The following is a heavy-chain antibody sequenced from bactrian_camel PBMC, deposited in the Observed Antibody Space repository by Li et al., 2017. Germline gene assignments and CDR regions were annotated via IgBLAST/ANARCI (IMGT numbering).Heavy chain of an antibody. CDR2: IDSDGGA. CDR3: IKGRNDGTTPVVCDYAD. Sequence: VQLVESGGDLVQPGGSLRLSCAASGFTRSRSSYCMGWFRQAPGKEREGVASIDSDGGASYADSVKGRFTISRDNVKDSLSLQLNDLKTEDTAMYYCIKGRNDGTTPVVCDYADWGQGTQVTVS. CDR1: GFTRSRSSYC. D-gene: IGHD5*01. V-gene: IGHV3S26*01. J-gene: IGHJ4*01.